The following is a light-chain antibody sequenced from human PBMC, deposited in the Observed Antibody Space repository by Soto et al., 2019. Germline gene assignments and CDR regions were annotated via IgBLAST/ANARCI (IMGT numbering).Light chain of an antibody. CDR1: SSDVGGNNF. V-gene: IGLV2-14*01. J-gene: IGLJ2*01. CDR2: ASS. Sequence: QSALTQPASVSGSPGQSVTISCSGTSSDVGGNNFVSWYQHHTGKAPRLMIYASSNRPSGVSHRFSGSRSGTTASLTISGLQAEDEADYYCTSYTSAITLVVFGAGTKLTVL. CDR3: TSYTSAITLVV.